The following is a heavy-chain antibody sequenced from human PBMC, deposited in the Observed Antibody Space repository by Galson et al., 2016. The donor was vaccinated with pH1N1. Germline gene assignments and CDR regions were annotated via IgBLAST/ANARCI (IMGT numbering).Heavy chain of an antibody. V-gene: IGHV1-18*01. CDR2: MSAYSGNT. Sequence: VKVSCKASGYTFTNYGITWVRQAPGQGLEWMAWMSAYSGNTNYAQKFQGRVTMATDTSTNTAYMELRNLTSDDTAVYYCTAETDDYGSKFHWGQGTLVTVSS. D-gene: IGHD4-17*01. CDR1: GYTFTNYG. J-gene: IGHJ4*02. CDR3: TAETDDYGSKFH.